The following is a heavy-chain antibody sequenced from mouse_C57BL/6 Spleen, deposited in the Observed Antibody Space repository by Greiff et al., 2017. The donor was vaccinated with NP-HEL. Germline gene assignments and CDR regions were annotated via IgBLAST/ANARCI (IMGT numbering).Heavy chain of an antibody. CDR2: INPNNGGT. J-gene: IGHJ1*03. CDR3: ARIITTVVATGYFDV. V-gene: IGHV1-18*01. Sequence: EVQLQQSGPELVKPGASVKIPCKASGYTFTDYNMDWVKQSHGKSLEWIGDINPNNGGTIYNQKFKGKATLTVDKSSSTAYMELRSLTSEDTAVYYCARIITTVVATGYFDVWGTGTTVTVSS. D-gene: IGHD1-1*01. CDR1: GYTFTDYN.